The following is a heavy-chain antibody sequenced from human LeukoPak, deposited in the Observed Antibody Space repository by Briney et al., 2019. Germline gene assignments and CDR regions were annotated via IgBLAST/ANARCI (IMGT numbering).Heavy chain of an antibody. CDR1: GFTFSSYS. CDR2: ISSSSSYI. D-gene: IGHD5-12*01. Sequence: GGSLRLSCAASGFTFSSYSMNWVRQAPGKGLEWVSSISSSSSYIYYADSVKGRFTISRDNAKNSLYLQMNSLRAEDTAVHYCARDGETSGYDSGSFDYWGQGTLVTVSS. V-gene: IGHV3-21*01. J-gene: IGHJ4*02. CDR3: ARDGETSGYDSGSFDY.